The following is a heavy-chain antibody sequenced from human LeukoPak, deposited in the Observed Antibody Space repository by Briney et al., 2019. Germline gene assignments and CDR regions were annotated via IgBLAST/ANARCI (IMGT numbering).Heavy chain of an antibody. D-gene: IGHD6-6*01. CDR1: GYTFTTYG. Sequence: ASVKVSCKASGYTFTTYGISWVRQAPGQGLEWMGWISAYNGNTNYAQKFQGRVTMTTDTSTSTAYMELSSLRSEDTAVYYCAKDRGYSSSSTFDYWGQGTLVTVSS. V-gene: IGHV1-18*01. CDR2: ISAYNGNT. CDR3: AKDRGYSSSSTFDY. J-gene: IGHJ4*02.